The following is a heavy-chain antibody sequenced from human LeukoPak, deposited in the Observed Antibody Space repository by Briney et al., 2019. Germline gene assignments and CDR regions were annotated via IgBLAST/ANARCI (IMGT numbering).Heavy chain of an antibody. CDR1: GGSISDSNW. J-gene: IGHJ5*02. CDR3: ARVNSSSRRWFDP. Sequence: PSETLSPTCAVSGGSISDSNWWSWVRQPPGKGLEWIGKIYHSGSTNYNPSLKSRVTISVDKSKNQSSLKVSSVTAADTAVYYCARVNSSSRRWFDPWGQGTLVTVSS. D-gene: IGHD6-6*01. CDR2: IYHSGST. V-gene: IGHV4-4*02.